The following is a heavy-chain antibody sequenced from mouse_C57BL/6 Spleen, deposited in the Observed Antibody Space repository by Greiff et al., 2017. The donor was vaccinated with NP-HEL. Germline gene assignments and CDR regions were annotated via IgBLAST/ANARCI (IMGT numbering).Heavy chain of an antibody. CDR3: ARSSYGNYFAY. CDR1: GYTFTSYW. V-gene: IGHV1-61*01. CDR2: IYPSDSET. J-gene: IGHJ3*01. Sequence: VQLQQPGAELVRPGSSVKLSCKASGYTFTSYWMDWVKQRPGQGLEWIGNIYPSDSETHYNQKFKDKATLTVDKSSSTAYMQLSSLTSEDSAVYYCARSSYGNYFAYWGQGTLVTVSA. D-gene: IGHD2-1*01.